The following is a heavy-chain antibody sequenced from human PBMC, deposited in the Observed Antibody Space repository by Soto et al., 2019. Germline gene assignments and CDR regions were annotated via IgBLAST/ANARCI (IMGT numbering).Heavy chain of an antibody. CDR1: GFTFNKYW. Sequence: GGSLRLSCAASGFTFNKYWMHLVRHAPGKGLVWVSHIDTDGSSTTYADSVKGRFTISRDNAKSTLYLQMNSLRAEDTAVYYCARAGYCSSTSCRGMDVWGQGTTVTVSS. D-gene: IGHD2-2*01. J-gene: IGHJ6*02. CDR3: ARAGYCSSTSCRGMDV. V-gene: IGHV3-74*01. CDR2: IDTDGSST.